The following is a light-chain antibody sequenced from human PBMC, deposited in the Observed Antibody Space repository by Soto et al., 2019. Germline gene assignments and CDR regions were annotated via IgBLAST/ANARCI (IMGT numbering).Light chain of an antibody. CDR3: SSYTSISTLV. Sequence: QSVLTQPASVSGSPGQSITISCTGTSSDVGGYNYVSWYQQHPGKAPKLMIFDVSYRPSGVSNRFSGSKSGNTASLTISGLQAVDEADYYCSSYTSISTLVFGTGTKVTVL. CDR2: DVS. CDR1: SSDVGGYNY. V-gene: IGLV2-14*01. J-gene: IGLJ1*01.